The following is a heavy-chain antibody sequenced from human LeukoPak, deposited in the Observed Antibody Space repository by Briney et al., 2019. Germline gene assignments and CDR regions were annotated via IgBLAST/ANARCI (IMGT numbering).Heavy chain of an antibody. J-gene: IGHJ4*02. V-gene: IGHV3-21*01. Sequence: GGSLRLSCAASGFAFSSYAMHWVRQAPGKGLEWVSSISSSSSYIYYADSVKGRFTISRGNAKNSLYLQMNSLRAEDTAVYYCARGMPFDYWGQGTLVTVSS. CDR3: ARGMPFDY. CDR2: ISSSSSYI. D-gene: IGHD2-2*01. CDR1: GFAFSSYA.